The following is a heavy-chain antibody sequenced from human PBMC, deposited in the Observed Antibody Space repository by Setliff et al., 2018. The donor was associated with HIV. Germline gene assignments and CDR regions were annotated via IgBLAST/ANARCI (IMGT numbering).Heavy chain of an antibody. CDR3: ARVYCSTTSCNDEYYFDY. J-gene: IGHJ4*02. CDR2: INPSSTST. V-gene: IGHV1-46*01. CDR1: GYIFSTYY. Sequence: GASVKVSCKASGYIFSTYYIHWVRQAPGHGLEWMGIINPSSTSTDYAQKFQGRLTLTRDTSTGTVYMHLNNLRSDDTAVYYCARVYCSTTSCNDEYYFDYWGQGTLVTVSS. D-gene: IGHD2-2*01.